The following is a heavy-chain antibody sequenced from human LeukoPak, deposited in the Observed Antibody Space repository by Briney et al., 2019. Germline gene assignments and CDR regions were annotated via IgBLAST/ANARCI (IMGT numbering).Heavy chain of an antibody. CDR2: MNPNSGNT. CDR3: ARMRMYYYDSSGYYPYYFDY. D-gene: IGHD3-22*01. Sequence: ASVKVSCKASAYTFTIYDINWVRQAPGQGLEWMVWMNPNSGNTRYAQKFQGRVTMTRNTSISTAYMELSSLRSEDTAVYYCARMRMYYYDSSGYYPYYFDYWGEGTLVTVSS. J-gene: IGHJ4*02. V-gene: IGHV1-8*01. CDR1: AYTFTIYD.